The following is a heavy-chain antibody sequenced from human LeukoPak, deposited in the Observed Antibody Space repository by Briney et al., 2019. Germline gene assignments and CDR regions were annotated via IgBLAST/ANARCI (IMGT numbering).Heavy chain of an antibody. CDR2: IAFSGST. D-gene: IGHD6-13*01. CDR3: AKGFLPTSSSSNYVSFDF. J-gene: IGHJ4*02. V-gene: IGHV3-23*01. Sequence: GGSLRLSCAASGFTFSNYALTWVRQAPGKGLEWVSAIAFSGSTYYADSVKGRFTISRDDSKNTLYLQMNSLRAEDTAVYYCAKGFLPTSSSSNYVSFDFWGQGTLVTVSS. CDR1: GFTFSNYA.